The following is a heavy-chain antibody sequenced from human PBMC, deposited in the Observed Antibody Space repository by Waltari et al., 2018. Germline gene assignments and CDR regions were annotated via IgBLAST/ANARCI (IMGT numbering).Heavy chain of an antibody. V-gene: IGHV3-23*01. J-gene: IGHJ4*02. Sequence: EVQLLESGGGLVQPGGSLRLSCTASGLSFSTYGMTWVRQAPGKGLEWVSSISPNSISTYYADSVKGRFTISRDNSKSTVILQLSSLRVEDTAIYYCVKGQGGRRWYFDYWGQGSQVTVSS. CDR1: GLSFSTYG. CDR2: ISPNSIST. D-gene: IGHD3-16*01. CDR3: VKGQGGRRWYFDY.